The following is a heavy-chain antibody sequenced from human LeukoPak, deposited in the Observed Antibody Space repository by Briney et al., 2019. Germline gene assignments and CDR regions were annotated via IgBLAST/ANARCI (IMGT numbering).Heavy chain of an antibody. J-gene: IGHJ3*02. V-gene: IGHV3-23*01. CDR3: AKENSYAFDI. D-gene: IGHD2/OR15-2a*01. Sequence: GGSLRLSCAASGFTFSSYAMSWVRQAPGKGLEWVSAIRGSGSSTYYADSVKGRFTISRENSKNTLYLQMSSLRAEDTAVYYCAKENSYAFDIWGQGTMVTVSS. CDR2: IRGSGSST. CDR1: GFTFSSYA.